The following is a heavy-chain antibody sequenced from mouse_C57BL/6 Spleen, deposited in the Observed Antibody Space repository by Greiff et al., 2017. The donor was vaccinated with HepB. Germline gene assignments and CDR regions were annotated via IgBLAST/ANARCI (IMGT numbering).Heavy chain of an antibody. Sequence: VKLMESGAELVKPGASVKISCKASGYAFSSYWMNWVKQRPGKGLEWIGQIYPGDGDTNYNGKFKGKATLTADKSSSTAYMQLSSLTSEDSAVYFCARTPLYYGSSYDWYFDVWGTGTTVTVSS. D-gene: IGHD1-1*01. CDR2: IYPGDGDT. V-gene: IGHV1-80*01. J-gene: IGHJ1*03. CDR1: GYAFSSYW. CDR3: ARTPLYYGSSYDWYFDV.